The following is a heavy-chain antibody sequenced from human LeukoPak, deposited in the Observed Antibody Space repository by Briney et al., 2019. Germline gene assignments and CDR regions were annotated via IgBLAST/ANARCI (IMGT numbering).Heavy chain of an antibody. CDR2: IYYSGST. V-gene: IGHV4-59*01. CDR3: ARSPNYYDSSGYYAAAFDI. D-gene: IGHD3-22*01. CDR1: GGSISSYY. Sequence: PSETLSLTCTVSGGSISSYYWSWIRQPPGKGLEWIGYIYYSGSTNYNPSLKSRVTISVDTSKNQFSLKLSSVTAADTAVYYCARSPNYYDSSGYYAAAFDIWGQGTMVTASS. J-gene: IGHJ3*02.